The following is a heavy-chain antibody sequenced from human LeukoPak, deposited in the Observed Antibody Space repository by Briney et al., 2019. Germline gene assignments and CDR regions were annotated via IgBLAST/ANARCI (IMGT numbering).Heavy chain of an antibody. J-gene: IGHJ5*02. D-gene: IGHD1-26*01. V-gene: IGHV1-24*01. CDR3: ARDSEGGSYYGWFDP. Sequence: ASVKVPCKVSGYTLTELSMHWVRQAPGKGLECMGGFDPEDGETIYAQKFQGRVTMTEDTSTDTAYMELSSLRSEDTAVYYCARDSEGGSYYGWFDPWGQGTLVTVSS. CDR1: GYTLTELS. CDR2: FDPEDGET.